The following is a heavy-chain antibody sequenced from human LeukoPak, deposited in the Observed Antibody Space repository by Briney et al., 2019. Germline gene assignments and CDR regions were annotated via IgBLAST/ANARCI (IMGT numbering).Heavy chain of an antibody. CDR1: GGSISSGSYY. V-gene: IGHV4-61*02. CDR3: ARESGDYYDSSGYHYYFDY. CDR2: IYTSGST. J-gene: IGHJ4*02. Sequence: SETLSLTCTVSGGSISSGSYYWSWIRQPAGKGLEWIGRIYTSGSTNYNPSLKSRVTISVDTSKNQFSLKLSSVTAADTAVYYCARESGDYYDSSGYHYYFDYGGQGTLVTVSS. D-gene: IGHD3-22*01.